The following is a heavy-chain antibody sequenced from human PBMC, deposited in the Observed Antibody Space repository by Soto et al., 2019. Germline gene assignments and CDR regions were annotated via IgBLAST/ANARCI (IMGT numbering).Heavy chain of an antibody. CDR2: ISGYTGDT. D-gene: IGHD2-2*01. V-gene: IGHV1-18*01. CDR1: RYTFARYG. Sequence: ATVKVSCKASRYTFARYGISWVRQAPGQGLEWVAWISGYTGDTHYAQKVQDRVYLTTDTSTNTVYMALRSLGSDDTAIYYCARTRLDVRTTTGYESWGEGTVVTVSS. J-gene: IGHJ5*02. CDR3: ARTRLDVRTTTGYES.